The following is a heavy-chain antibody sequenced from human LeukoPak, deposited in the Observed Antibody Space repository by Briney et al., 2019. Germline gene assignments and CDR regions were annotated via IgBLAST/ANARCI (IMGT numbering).Heavy chain of an antibody. CDR3: ARFSAAAAGTGWFDP. Sequence: PSETLSLTCTVSGVSISSYYWSWIRQPPGKGLELIGYIYYSGSTNYNPSLKSRVTISVDTSKNQLSLKLSSVTTADTAVYYCARFSAAAAGTGWFDPWGQGTLVTVSA. CDR1: GVSISSYY. CDR2: IYYSGST. D-gene: IGHD6-13*01. V-gene: IGHV4-59*01. J-gene: IGHJ5*02.